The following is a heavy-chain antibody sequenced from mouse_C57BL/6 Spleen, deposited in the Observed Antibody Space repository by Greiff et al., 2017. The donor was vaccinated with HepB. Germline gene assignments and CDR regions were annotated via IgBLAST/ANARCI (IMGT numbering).Heavy chain of an antibody. D-gene: IGHD1-1*01. CDR2: INPNNGGT. CDR1: GYTFTDYN. V-gene: IGHV1-22*01. J-gene: IGHJ4*01. CDR3: ARPLYYYGSSYGVAMDY. Sequence: EVQLQQSGPELVKPGASVKMSCKASGYTFTDYNMHWVKQSHGKSLEWIGYINPNNGGTSYNQKFKGKATLTVNKSSSTAYMELRSLTSEDSAVYYCARPLYYYGSSYGVAMDYWGQGTSVTVSS.